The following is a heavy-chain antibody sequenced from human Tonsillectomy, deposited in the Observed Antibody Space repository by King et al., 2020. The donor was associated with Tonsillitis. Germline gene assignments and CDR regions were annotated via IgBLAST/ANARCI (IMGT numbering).Heavy chain of an antibody. D-gene: IGHD2-21*01. CDR1: GFTFSDYY. J-gene: IGHJ6*02. Sequence: VQLVESGGGLVKPGGSLRLSCVASGFTFSDYYMSWIRQAPGKGLEWVSYISSSNSYTNYADSVKGRFTISRDNAKNSLYLQMNSLRAEDTAVYYCARVVIDVGMDVWGQGTTVTVSS. CDR3: ARVVIDVGMDV. CDR2: ISSSNSYT. V-gene: IGHV3-11*06.